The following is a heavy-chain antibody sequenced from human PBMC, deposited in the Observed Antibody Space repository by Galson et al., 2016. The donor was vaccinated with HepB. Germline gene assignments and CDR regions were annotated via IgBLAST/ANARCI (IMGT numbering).Heavy chain of an antibody. D-gene: IGHD3-9*01. CDR1: GFTFTSYE. V-gene: IGHV3-48*03. CDR2: ISNSGFTI. Sequence: SLRLSCAASGFTFTSYEMNWVRQAPGKGLEWISYISNSGFTIHYADSVKGRFTISRDDAKNSLYLRMNNLRAEDTAVYYCARDDDILTGDSSHYYGMDVWGQGTTVIVSS. CDR3: ARDDDILTGDSSHYYGMDV. J-gene: IGHJ6*01.